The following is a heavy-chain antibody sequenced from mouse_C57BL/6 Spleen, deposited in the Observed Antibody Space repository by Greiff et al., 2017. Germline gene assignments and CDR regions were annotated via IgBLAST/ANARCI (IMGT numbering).Heavy chain of an antibody. CDR3: ERSIYYDYDGAMDY. CDR2: IYPRSGNT. CDR1: GYTFTSYG. V-gene: IGHV1-81*01. Sequence: VQLQQSGAELARPGASVKLSCKASGYTFTSYGISWVKQRTGQGLEWIGEIYPRSGNTYYNEKFKGKATLTADKSSSTAYMELRSLTSEDSAVYFCERSIYYDYDGAMDYWGQGTSVTVSS. D-gene: IGHD2-4*01. J-gene: IGHJ4*01.